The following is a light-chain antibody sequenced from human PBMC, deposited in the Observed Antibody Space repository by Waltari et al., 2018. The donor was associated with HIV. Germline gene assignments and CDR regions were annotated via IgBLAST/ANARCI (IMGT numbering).Light chain of an antibody. CDR2: EVN. Sequence: QSALTQPPSASGSPGQSVTISCTGTSSDIGGYNYVSWYKQYPGKAPKFMIHEVNKRPSGVPDRFSGSKSGTTASLTVSGLQAEDEAYYYCSSYAGSNSWVFGGGTKLTVL. CDR1: SSDIGGYNY. V-gene: IGLV2-8*01. J-gene: IGLJ3*02. CDR3: SSYAGSNSWV.